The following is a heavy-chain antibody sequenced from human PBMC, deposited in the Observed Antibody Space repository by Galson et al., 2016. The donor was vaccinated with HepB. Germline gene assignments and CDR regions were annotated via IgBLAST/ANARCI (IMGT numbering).Heavy chain of an antibody. J-gene: IGHJ4*02. V-gene: IGHV3-33*01. D-gene: IGHD2-8*02. CDR3: AREWESSTGWKPGY. CDR1: RFQFSMYA. Sequence: SLRLSCAASRFQFSMYAMHWVRQAPGKGLEWVAMIWREGIRTFYADSVKGRFTISRDNSKNTLYLQMSSLRTDDTAVYFCAREWESSTGWKPGYWGPGTLVTVSS. CDR2: IWREGIRT.